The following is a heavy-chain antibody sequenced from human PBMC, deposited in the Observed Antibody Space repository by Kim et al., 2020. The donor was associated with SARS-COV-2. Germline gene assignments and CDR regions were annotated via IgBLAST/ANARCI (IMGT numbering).Heavy chain of an antibody. CDR1: GFTFSCYS. D-gene: IGHD3-3*01. V-gene: IGHV3-21*04. J-gene: IGHJ6*02. Sequence: GGSLRLSCAASGFTFSCYSINWVRQAPGKGLEWVSSISSSSSYIYYADSVKGRFTISRDNAKNSLYLQMNSLRAEDTAVYYCAREMGRITICGVVIEDYYYGMDVWGQGTTVTVSS. CDR2: ISSSSSYI. CDR3: AREMGRITICGVVIEDYYYGMDV.